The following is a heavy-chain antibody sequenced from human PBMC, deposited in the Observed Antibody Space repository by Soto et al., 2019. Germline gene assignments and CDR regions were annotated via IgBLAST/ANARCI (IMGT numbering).Heavy chain of an antibody. V-gene: IGHV1-3*01. CDR3: ARVRQWLVWYYFDY. CDR1: GYTFTSYA. Sequence: ASVKVSCKASGYTFTSYAMHWVRQAPGQRLEWMGWINAGNGNTKYSQKFQGRVTITRDTSASTAYMELSSLRSEDTAAYYCARVRQWLVWYYFDYWGQGTLVTVSS. J-gene: IGHJ4*02. CDR2: INAGNGNT. D-gene: IGHD6-19*01.